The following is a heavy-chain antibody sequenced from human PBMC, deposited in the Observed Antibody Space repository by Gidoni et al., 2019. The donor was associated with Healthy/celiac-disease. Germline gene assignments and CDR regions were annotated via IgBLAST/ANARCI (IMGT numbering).Heavy chain of an antibody. CDR1: GFTFSSYS. CDR3: ARDGPKVVPAAIPPVAGGYYYYYMDV. CDR2: ISSSISYI. D-gene: IGHD2-2*02. V-gene: IGHV3-21*01. Sequence: EVQLVESGGCLVKPGGSLRLSCAASGFTFSSYSMNWVLQAPGKGLEWVSSISSSISYIYYADSVKGRFTISRDNAKNSLYLQMNSLRAEDTAVYYCARDGPKVVPAAIPPVAGGYYYYYMDVWGKGTTVTVSS. J-gene: IGHJ6*03.